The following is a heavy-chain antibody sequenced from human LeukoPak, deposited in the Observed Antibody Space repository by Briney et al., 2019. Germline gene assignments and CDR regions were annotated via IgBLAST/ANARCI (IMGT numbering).Heavy chain of an antibody. CDR1: GFTFSNYA. CDR3: AEVHSSGYYWCDAFDI. Sequence: GGSLRLSCAASGFTFSNYAMNWVRQAPGKGLEWVSGISASDGSTYYADSVKGRFTISRDNSKNSLYLQMNTLRAEDTAMYYCAEVHSSGYYWCDAFDIWGQGTMVTVSS. J-gene: IGHJ3*02. D-gene: IGHD3-22*01. CDR2: ISASDGST. V-gene: IGHV3-23*01.